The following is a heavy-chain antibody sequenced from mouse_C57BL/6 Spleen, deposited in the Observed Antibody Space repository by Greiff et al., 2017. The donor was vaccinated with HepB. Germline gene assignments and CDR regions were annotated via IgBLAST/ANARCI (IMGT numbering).Heavy chain of an antibody. CDR1: GFNIKNTY. CDR3: ALKEDYYGSSPYAMDY. V-gene: IGHV14-3*01. J-gene: IGHJ4*01. D-gene: IGHD1-1*01. Sequence: VQLKESVAELVRPGASVKLSCTASGFNIKNTYMHWVKQRPEQGLEWIGRIDPANGNTKYAPKFQGKATITADTSSNTAYLQLSSLTSEDTAIYYCALKEDYYGSSPYAMDYWGQGTSVTVSS. CDR2: IDPANGNT.